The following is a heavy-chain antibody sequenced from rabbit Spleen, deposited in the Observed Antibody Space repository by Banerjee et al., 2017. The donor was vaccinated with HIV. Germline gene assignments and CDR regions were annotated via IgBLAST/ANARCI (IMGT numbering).Heavy chain of an antibody. CDR1: GFDLSSSYW. CDR2: IYTDNGGST. Sequence: QEQLVESGGGLVQPGGSLKLSCLASGFDLSSSYWICWVRQAPGKGPEWIACIYTDNGGSTYYASWTKGRFTVSKTSSTTVTLQMTSLTAADTATYFCARDLAGAIGWNFYLWGQGTLVTVS. J-gene: IGHJ4*01. CDR3: ARDLAGAIGWNFYL. D-gene: IGHD4-1*01. V-gene: IGHV1S45*01.